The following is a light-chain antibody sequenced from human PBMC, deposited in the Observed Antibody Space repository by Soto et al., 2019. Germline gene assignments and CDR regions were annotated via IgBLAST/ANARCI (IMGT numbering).Light chain of an antibody. V-gene: IGLV1-44*01. Sequence: QSVLTQPPSASGTPGQRVTISCSGSSSNIGSNTVNWYQQLPGTAPKRLIYNNNQRPSGVPDRFSGSKSGTSASLAISGLQFEDEADYYCAARDDSLNGLVFGTGTKVTVL. CDR2: NNN. J-gene: IGLJ1*01. CDR3: AARDDSLNGLV. CDR1: SSNIGSNT.